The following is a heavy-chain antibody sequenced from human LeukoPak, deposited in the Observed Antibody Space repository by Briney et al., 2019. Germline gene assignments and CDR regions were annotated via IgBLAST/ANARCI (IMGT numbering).Heavy chain of an antibody. D-gene: IGHD6-19*01. V-gene: IGHV3-33*01. Sequence: AGGSLRLSCAASGLTFSSYGMHWVRQAPGKGLEWVAVIWYDGSNKYYADSVKGRFTISRDNSKNTLYLQMNSLRVEDTAVYYCAREGLAVAAYFDYWGQGTLVTVSS. CDR1: GLTFSSYG. J-gene: IGHJ4*02. CDR2: IWYDGSNK. CDR3: AREGLAVAAYFDY.